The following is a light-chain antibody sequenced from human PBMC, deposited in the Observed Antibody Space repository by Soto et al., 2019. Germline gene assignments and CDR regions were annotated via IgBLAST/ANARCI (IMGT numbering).Light chain of an antibody. CDR1: QSVGSK. J-gene: IGKJ2*01. CDR3: QQYNNWPPVYT. Sequence: EIVMTQSPATLSVSPGEGATLSCRASQSVGSKVAWYQQRPGQAPRLLIYDTSTRATSIAARFSGSGSGTEFTLTISSLQSEDFAVYYCQQYNNWPPVYTFGQGTKLEIK. V-gene: IGKV3D-15*01. CDR2: DTS.